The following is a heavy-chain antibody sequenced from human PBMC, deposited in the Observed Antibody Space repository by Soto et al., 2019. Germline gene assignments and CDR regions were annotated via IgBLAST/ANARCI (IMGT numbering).Heavy chain of an antibody. J-gene: IGHJ6*02. CDR3: ARPVEPLYYYGMDV. CDR1: GFTFSTYA. Sequence: PGGSLRLSCAASGFTFSTYAMEWVRQAPGKGLDWVALISYDGNNKYYADSVRGRFTISRDNSKNTLYLHMNTLRPENTALYFCARPVEPLYYYGMDVWGQGTSATVSS. V-gene: IGHV3-30-3*01. CDR2: ISYDGNNK.